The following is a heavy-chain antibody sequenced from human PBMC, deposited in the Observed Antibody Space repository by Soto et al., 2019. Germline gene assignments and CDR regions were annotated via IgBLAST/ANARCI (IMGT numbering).Heavy chain of an antibody. CDR1: GGSISSSSYY. CDR2: ICYSGST. CDR3: ARHVAGYSSGLDY. Sequence: QLQLQESGPGLVKPSETLSLTCTVSGGSISSSSYYWGWIRQPPGKGLEWIGSICYSGSTYYNPSLKSRVTISVDTSKNEFSLKLSSVTAADTAVYYCARHVAGYSSGLDYWGQGTLVTVSS. D-gene: IGHD6-19*01. J-gene: IGHJ4*02. V-gene: IGHV4-39*01.